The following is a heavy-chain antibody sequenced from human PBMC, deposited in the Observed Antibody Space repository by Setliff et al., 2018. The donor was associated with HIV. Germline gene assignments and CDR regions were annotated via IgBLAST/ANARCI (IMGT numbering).Heavy chain of an antibody. CDR1: GFTFSSYW. J-gene: IGHJ4*02. V-gene: IGHV3-7*05. Sequence: GGSLRLSCAASGFTFSSYWMHWVRQAPGKGLEWVANIKQDGSEQYYVDSVKGRFTISRDNAKTSLYLQMNSLRAEDTAVYYCVRGTGYILDYWGQGTLVTVS. CDR3: VRGTGYILDY. CDR2: IKQDGSEQ. D-gene: IGHD3-9*01.